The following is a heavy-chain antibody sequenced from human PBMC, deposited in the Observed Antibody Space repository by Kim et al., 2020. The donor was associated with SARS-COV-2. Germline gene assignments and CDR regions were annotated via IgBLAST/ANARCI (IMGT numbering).Heavy chain of an antibody. V-gene: IGHV4-31*02. D-gene: IGHD6-13*01. J-gene: IGHJ3*02. Sequence: YNPSLKSRVTRSVDTSKNQFSLKLSSVTAADTAVYYCARSRSSWYHAFDIWGQGTMVTVSS. CDR3: ARSRSSWYHAFDI.